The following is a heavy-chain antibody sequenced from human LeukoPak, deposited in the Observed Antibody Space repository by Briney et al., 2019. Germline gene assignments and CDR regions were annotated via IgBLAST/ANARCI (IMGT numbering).Heavy chain of an antibody. CDR1: GGSISSYY. V-gene: IGHV4-4*07. D-gene: IGHD2-21*01. J-gene: IGHJ1*01. Sequence: SETLSLTCTVSGGSISSYYWSLIRQPAGKGLEWIGRIYTSGSTNYNPSLKSRVTMSVDTSKNQFSLKLSSVTAADTAVYYCARVDQYGGGFIDAEYFQHWGQGTLVTVSS. CDR2: IYTSGST. CDR3: ARVDQYGGGFIDAEYFQH.